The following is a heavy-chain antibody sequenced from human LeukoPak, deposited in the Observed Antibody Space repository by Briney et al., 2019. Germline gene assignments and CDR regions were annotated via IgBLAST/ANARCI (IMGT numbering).Heavy chain of an antibody. V-gene: IGHV4-34*01. J-gene: IGHJ4*02. CDR3: ARRTRYRSSWLPTPSFDS. CDR1: GGSFSDYY. Sequence: SETLSLTCAVYGGSFSDYYWSWIRQPPGKGLEWIGEIYHGGITNYNPSLKSRVTTSVDTSQSQFSLKLSSVTAADTAIYYCARRTRYRSSWLPTPSFDSWGQGTLVTVSS. CDR2: IYHGGIT. D-gene: IGHD6-13*01.